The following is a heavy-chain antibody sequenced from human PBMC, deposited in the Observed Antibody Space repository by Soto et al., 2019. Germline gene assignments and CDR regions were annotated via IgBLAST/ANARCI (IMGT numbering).Heavy chain of an antibody. CDR1: GFTFSSYG. CDR3: AKTPRGGDYGDWYFDL. J-gene: IGHJ2*01. D-gene: IGHD3-16*01. CDR2: INPSGSRT. Sequence: QVQLVESGGGVVQPGRSLRLSCAASGFTFSSYGMHWVRLAPGRGLDYVSAINPSGSRTYYADSVKGRFTISRDNSKNTLYLQMNSLRAEDTAIYYCAKTPRGGDYGDWYFDLWGRGTLVTVSS. V-gene: IGHV3-NL1*01.